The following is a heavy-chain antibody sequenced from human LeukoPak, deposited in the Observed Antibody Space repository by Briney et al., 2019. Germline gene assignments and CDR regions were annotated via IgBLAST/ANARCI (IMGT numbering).Heavy chain of an antibody. D-gene: IGHD3-22*01. J-gene: IGHJ4*02. Sequence: PGRSLRLSCAASGFTFSNYDMHWVRQAPGKGLEWVALISYGGSNEYYGGSVKGRFTISRDNSKNTLYLQMNSLSAEDTAVYYCATGDNSGYDYWGQGTLVTVSS. V-gene: IGHV3-30*03. CDR3: ATGDNSGYDY. CDR1: GFTFSNYD. CDR2: ISYGGSNE.